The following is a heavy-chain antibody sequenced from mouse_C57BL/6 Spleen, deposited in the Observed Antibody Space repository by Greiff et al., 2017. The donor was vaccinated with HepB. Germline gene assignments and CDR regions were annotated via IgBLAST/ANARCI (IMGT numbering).Heavy chain of an antibody. CDR1: GYTFTDYY. CDR3: ARGAREGYYFDY. CDR2: IYPGSGNT. V-gene: IGHV1-76*01. J-gene: IGHJ2*01. Sequence: QVQLQQSGAELVRPGASVKLSCKASGYTFTDYYINWVKQRPGQGLEWIARIYPGSGNTYYNEKFKGKATLTAEKSSSTAYMQLSSLTSEDSAVYFCARGAREGYYFDYWGQGTTLTVSS.